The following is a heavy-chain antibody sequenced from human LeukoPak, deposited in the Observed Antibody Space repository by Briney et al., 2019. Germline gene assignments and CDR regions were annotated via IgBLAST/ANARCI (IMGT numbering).Heavy chain of an antibody. CDR2: IDETGST. CDR1: GGSMSTYY. D-gene: IGHD1-26*01. V-gene: IGHV4-59*01. Sequence: SETLSLTCTVSGGSMSTYYWNWIRQSPGKGLEWIGYIDETGSTNYNPSLKSRVTISSSTSKNQFSLILRSVTAADTAVYYCARDSSGTSLNWFAPWGQGTVVIVSS. CDR3: ARDSSGTSLNWFAP. J-gene: IGHJ5*02.